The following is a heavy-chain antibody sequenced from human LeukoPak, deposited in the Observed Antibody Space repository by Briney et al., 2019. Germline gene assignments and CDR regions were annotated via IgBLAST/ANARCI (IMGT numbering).Heavy chain of an antibody. CDR3: ARATYSGYDVHYYYMDV. D-gene: IGHD5-12*01. CDR2: ISTSGGST. V-gene: IGHV3-21*04. Sequence: GGSLRLSCAASEFTFSNYGMTWVRQAPGKGLEWVSSISTSGGSTYYADSVKGRFTISRDNAKNSLYLQMNSLRAEDTAVYYCARATYSGYDVHYYYMDVWGKGTTVTVSS. J-gene: IGHJ6*03. CDR1: EFTFSNYG.